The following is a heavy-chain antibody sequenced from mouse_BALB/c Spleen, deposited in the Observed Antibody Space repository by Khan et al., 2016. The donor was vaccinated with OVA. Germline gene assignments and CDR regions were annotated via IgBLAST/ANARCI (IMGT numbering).Heavy chain of an antibody. V-gene: IGHV3-6*01. CDR1: GYSITSGYY. J-gene: IGHJ3*01. CDR3: AGKCYGKGAY. CDR2: ISYDGCT. Sequence: EVQLQESGPGLVKPSQSLSLTCSVTGYSITSGYYWNWIRQFPGNILEWMGYISYDGCTYYNPSLKNRISITSDTSKKQLFLKMNSVTTEDTATYYCAGKCYGKGAYWGQGTLVTVSS. D-gene: IGHD2-1*01.